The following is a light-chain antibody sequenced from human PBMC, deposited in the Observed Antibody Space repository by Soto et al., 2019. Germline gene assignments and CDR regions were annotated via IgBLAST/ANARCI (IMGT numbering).Light chain of an antibody. Sequence: ALQMTEGSSHLPAYVGDRFTSSCRASQGIGNALGWYQQKPGKPPKXLIHGASNLQSGAPPRLSGSGSGTDFTLAITSLQLEDSSTYHFLQDTHYPWTFGQGAKGGYQ. J-gene: IGKJ1*01. V-gene: IGKV1-6*01. CDR3: LQDTHYPWT. CDR2: GAS. CDR1: QGIGNA.